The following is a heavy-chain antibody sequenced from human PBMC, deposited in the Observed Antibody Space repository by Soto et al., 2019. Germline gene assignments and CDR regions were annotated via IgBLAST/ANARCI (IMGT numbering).Heavy chain of an antibody. V-gene: IGHV3-23*01. CDR3: AKAETYYYDSSGYSDYYYGMDV. D-gene: IGHD3-22*01. J-gene: IGHJ6*02. Sequence: SLRLSCAASGFTFSSYAMSWVRQAPGKGLEWVSAISGSGGSTYYADSVKGRFTTSRDNSKNTLYLQMNSLRAEDTAVYYCAKAETYYYDSSGYSDYYYGMDVWGQGTTVTVSS. CDR2: ISGSGGST. CDR1: GFTFSSYA.